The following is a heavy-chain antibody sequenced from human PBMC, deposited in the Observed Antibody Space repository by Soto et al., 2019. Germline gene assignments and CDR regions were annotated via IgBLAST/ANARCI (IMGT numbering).Heavy chain of an antibody. D-gene: IGHD6-13*01. CDR3: AREYGSSWYGHYYYYYGMDV. CDR1: GGSVSSGSYY. V-gene: IGHV4-61*01. Sequence: SETLSLTCTVSGGSVSSGSYYWSWIRQPPGKGLEWIGYIYYSGSTNYNPSLKSRVTISVDTSKNQFSLKLSSVTAADTAVYYCAREYGSSWYGHYYYYYGMDVWGQGTTVTVSS. CDR2: IYYSGST. J-gene: IGHJ6*02.